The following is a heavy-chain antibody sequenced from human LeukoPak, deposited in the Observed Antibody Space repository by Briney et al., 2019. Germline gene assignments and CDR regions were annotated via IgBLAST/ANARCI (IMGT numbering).Heavy chain of an antibody. V-gene: IGHV4-34*01. D-gene: IGHD2-15*01. CDR1: GGSFSGYY. J-gene: IGHJ6*02. CDR3: ARGANFYYYGMDV. Sequence: SETLSLTCAVYGGSFSGYYWSWIRQPPGKGLEWIGEINHSGSTNYNPSLKSRVTISVDTSKNQYSLKLSSVTAADTAVYYCARGANFYYYGMDVWGQGTTVTVSS. CDR2: INHSGST.